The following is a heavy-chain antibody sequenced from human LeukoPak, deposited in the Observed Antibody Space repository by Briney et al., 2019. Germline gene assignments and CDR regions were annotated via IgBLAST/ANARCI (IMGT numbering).Heavy chain of an antibody. D-gene: IGHD1-26*01. CDR1: GYSISTSYY. V-gene: IGHV4-4*07. Sequence: ETLSLTCTVSGYSISTSYYWSWIRQPAGKGLEWIGRIYTSGSTNYNPSLKSRVTMSVDTSKNQFSLKLSSVTAADTAVYYCASLVGATGNFDYWGQGTLVTVSS. J-gene: IGHJ4*02. CDR2: IYTSGST. CDR3: ASLVGATGNFDY.